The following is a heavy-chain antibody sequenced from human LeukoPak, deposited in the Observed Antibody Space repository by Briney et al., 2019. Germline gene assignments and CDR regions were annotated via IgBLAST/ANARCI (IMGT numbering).Heavy chain of an antibody. V-gene: IGHV3-30*04. CDR1: GFTFSSHA. CDR2: ISSDGSYK. D-gene: IGHD5-18*01. CDR3: ARQYISGQWYFDY. Sequence: GGSLRLSCAASGFTFSSHALHWVRQAPGKGLEWVAVISSDGSYKYYADSVKVRFTISRDNSKNTLYLQMNSLIPEDTAVYYCARQYISGQWYFDYWGQGTLVTVSS. J-gene: IGHJ4*02.